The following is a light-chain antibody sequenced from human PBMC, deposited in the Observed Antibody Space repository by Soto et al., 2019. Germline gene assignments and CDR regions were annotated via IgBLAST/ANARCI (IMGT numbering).Light chain of an antibody. V-gene: IGKV1-27*01. CDR3: QKYNSAPLT. Sequence: DFQMTQSPSSLSASVGDRVTIACRASQGISDYLAWYQHKPGKVPKLLIYPASTLQSGVPSRFSGSGSGTDFTLTISSLQPEDVATYYCQKYNSAPLTFCGGTKVEIK. CDR2: PAS. CDR1: QGISDY. J-gene: IGKJ4*01.